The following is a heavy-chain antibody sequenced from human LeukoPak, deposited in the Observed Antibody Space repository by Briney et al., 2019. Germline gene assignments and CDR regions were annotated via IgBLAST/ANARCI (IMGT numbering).Heavy chain of an antibody. J-gene: IGHJ4*02. CDR3: AKDASRILRYFDWLLDY. CDR1: GFTVSSYA. Sequence: GRSLRLSCAASGFTVSSYAMSWVRQAPGKGLEWVTAISGSGGSTYYADSVKGRFIISRDNSKNTLYLQMNSLRAEDTAVYYCAKDASRILRYFDWLLDYWGQGTLVTVSS. D-gene: IGHD3-9*01. V-gene: IGHV3-23*01. CDR2: ISGSGGST.